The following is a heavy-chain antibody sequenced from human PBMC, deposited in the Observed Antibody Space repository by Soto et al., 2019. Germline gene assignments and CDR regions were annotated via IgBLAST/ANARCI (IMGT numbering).Heavy chain of an antibody. CDR2: MHPNSGNT. J-gene: IGHJ4*02. CDR1: VYTFSSYD. CDR3: ARVSTPLSFDY. D-gene: IGHD2-21*01. V-gene: IGHV1-8*01. Sequence: ASVKVSCKASVYTFSSYDINWVRQATGQGLEGMGWMHPNSGNTGYAQKFQGRVTMTRETSISTAYMELSSLGSDDTPVYYCARVSTPLSFDYWGQGTLVTVSS.